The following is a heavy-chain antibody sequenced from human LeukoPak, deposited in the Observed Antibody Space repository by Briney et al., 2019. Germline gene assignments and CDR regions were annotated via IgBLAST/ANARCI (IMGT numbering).Heavy chain of an antibody. J-gene: IGHJ4*02. CDR1: GGSFSGYY. D-gene: IGHD6-19*01. CDR2: INHSGST. CDR3: ATSPGGGYSSGWLRPYYFDY. Sequence: SETLSLTCAVYGGSFSGYYWSWIRQPAGKGLEWIGEINHSGSTNYNPSLKSRVTISVDTSKNQFSLKLSSVTAADTAVYYCATSPGGGYSSGWLRPYYFDYWGQGTLVTVSS. V-gene: IGHV4-34*01.